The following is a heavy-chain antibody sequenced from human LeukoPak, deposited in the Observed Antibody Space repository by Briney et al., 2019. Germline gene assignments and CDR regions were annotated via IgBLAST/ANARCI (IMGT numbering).Heavy chain of an antibody. CDR1: GYSFSDHY. CDR3: ARVSGTYSFDY. D-gene: IGHD1-26*01. V-gene: IGHV3-72*01. J-gene: IGHJ4*02. CDR2: TRNKANSYTT. Sequence: GGSLRLSCDASGYSFSDHYMVGVREATGRGREGLGRTRNKANSYTTEYAASGKGKFTISRDESKHSLYLQMNSLRIEDTAVYYCARVSGTYSFDYWRQGSLVTVSS.